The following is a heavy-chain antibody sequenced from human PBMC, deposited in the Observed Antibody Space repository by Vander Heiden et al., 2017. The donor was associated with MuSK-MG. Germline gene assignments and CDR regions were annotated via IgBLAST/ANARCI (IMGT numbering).Heavy chain of an antibody. D-gene: IGHD4-17*01. CDR3: ARGGHLTYGDLDPFDY. CDR1: GGSIRSGGYS. V-gene: IGHV4-30-2*01. CDR2: IYHSAIT. J-gene: IGHJ4*02. Sequence: QLQLQESGSGLVKPSQTLSLTCAGPGGSIRSGGYSWGWIRQPRGQGLEWIGYIYHSAITYYNPSLKSRVTISVDRSKNQFSLKLSSVTAADTAVYYCARGGHLTYGDLDPFDYWGQGTLVTVSS.